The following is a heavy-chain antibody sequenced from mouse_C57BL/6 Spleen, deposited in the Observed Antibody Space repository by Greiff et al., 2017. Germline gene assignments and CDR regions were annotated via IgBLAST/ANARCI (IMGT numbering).Heavy chain of an antibody. V-gene: IGHV1-26*01. CDR1: GYTFTDYY. D-gene: IGHD1-1*01. J-gene: IGHJ1*03. CDR3: ARFDYGGGYFDV. CDR2: INPNNGGT. Sequence: EVQLQQSGPELVKPGASVKISCKASGYTFTDYYMNWVKQSHGKSLEWIGDINPNNGGTSYNQKFKGKATLTVDKSSSTAYMGLRSLTSEDSAVYYCARFDYGGGYFDVWGTGTTVTVSS.